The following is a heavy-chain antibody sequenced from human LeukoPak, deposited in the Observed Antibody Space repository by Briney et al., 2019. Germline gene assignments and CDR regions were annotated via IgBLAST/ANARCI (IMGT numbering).Heavy chain of an antibody. V-gene: IGHV4-30-4*01. CDR3: ARDGSSGGFLEWNYYYYGMDV. D-gene: IGHD3-3*01. CDR2: IYYSGST. CDR1: GGSISSGDYY. Sequence: SQTLSLTCTVSGGSISSGDYYWSWLRQPPGKGLEWIGYIYYSGSTYYNPSLKSRVTISVDTSKNQFSLKLSSVTAADTAVYYCARDGSSGGFLEWNYYYYGMDVWGQETTVTVSS. J-gene: IGHJ6*02.